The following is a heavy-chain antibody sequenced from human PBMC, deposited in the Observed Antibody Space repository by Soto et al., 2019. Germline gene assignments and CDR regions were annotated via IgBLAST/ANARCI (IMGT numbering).Heavy chain of an antibody. Sequence: GGSLRLSCAASGFTFSDYWIHWVRRAPGKGLVWVSRIKRDGSATNYADSVKGRFTISRDNAKNTVFLQMNSLRAEDTAVYYCGRDLHIAAADYWGQGALVTVSS. CDR1: GFTFSDYW. D-gene: IGHD6-25*01. V-gene: IGHV3-74*01. CDR2: IKRDGSAT. J-gene: IGHJ4*02. CDR3: GRDLHIAAADY.